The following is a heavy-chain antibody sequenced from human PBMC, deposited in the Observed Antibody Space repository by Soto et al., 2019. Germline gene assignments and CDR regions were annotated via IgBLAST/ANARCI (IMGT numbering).Heavy chain of an antibody. CDR2: IYWDDAK. J-gene: IGHJ4*02. V-gene: IGHV2-5*02. CDR1: GFSLSASGVG. D-gene: IGHD3-16*01. CDR3: AHKGGGDRILDY. Sequence: QITLKESGPTLVKPTQTLTLTCTFSGFSLSASGVGVGWIRQPPGKALEWLAIIYWDDAKHYSPSLKSSLTIPKATSKNQVVLTMTNMDPVDTATYYCAHKGGGDRILDYWGQGTLVTVSS.